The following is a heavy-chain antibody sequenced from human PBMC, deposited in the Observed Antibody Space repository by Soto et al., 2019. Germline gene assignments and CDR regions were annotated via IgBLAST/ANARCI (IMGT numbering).Heavy chain of an antibody. CDR2: MYYSGST. J-gene: IGHJ5*02. CDR1: GGSISSSSYY. CDR3: ARHDGLRWIRGSAKNLFDP. V-gene: IGHV4-39*01. Sequence: SETLSLTCTVSGGSISSSSYYWGWIRQPPGKGLEWIGSMYYSGSTHYNPSLKSRVTVSVDTSKNQFSLKLSSVTAADTAVYYCARHDGLRWIRGSAKNLFDPWGQGTLVTVSS. D-gene: IGHD3-10*01.